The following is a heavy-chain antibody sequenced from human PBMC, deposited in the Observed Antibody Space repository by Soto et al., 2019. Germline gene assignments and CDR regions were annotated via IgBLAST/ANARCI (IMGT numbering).Heavy chain of an antibody. CDR1: GGSVSSGSYF. CDR2: IYYSGST. J-gene: IGHJ4*02. D-gene: IGHD6-19*01. CDR3: ARLSSIAVAATV. Sequence: QVQLQESGPGLVKPSETLSLTCTVSGGSVSSGSYFWSWIRQPPGKGLEWIGYIYYSGSTNYNPSLKSRVTTSVDPSKNQFSLKLSSVTAADTAVYYCARLSSIAVAATVWGQGTLVTVSS. V-gene: IGHV4-61*01.